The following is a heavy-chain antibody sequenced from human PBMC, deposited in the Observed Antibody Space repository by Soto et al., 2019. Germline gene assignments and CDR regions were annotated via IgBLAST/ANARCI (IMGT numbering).Heavy chain of an antibody. CDR3: ARGPSYDFWSGYWSGRDNCDAFDI. V-gene: IGHV1-2*02. CDR2: INPNSGGT. Sequence: QVQLVQSGAEVKKPGASVKVSCKASGYTFTGYYMHWVRQAPGQGLEWMGWINPNSGGTNYAQKFQGRVTMTRDTSISTAYMELSRLRSDDTAVYYCARGPSYDFWSGYWSGRDNCDAFDIWGQGTMVTVSS. D-gene: IGHD3-3*01. J-gene: IGHJ3*02. CDR1: GYTFTGYY.